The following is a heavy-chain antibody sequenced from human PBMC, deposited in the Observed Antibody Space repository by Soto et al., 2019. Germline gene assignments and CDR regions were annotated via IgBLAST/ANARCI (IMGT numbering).Heavy chain of an antibody. V-gene: IGHV3-48*01. Sequence: PGGSLRLSCVASGFPFSSYNMDWVRQAPGKGLEWVSFITTTGSDMYYADSVKGRFTVSRDNAENSVYLQMNSLRTEDTAVYYCARGRLWFRTLCDYWGQGALVTVSS. CDR3: ARGRLWFRTLCDY. CDR2: ITTTGSDM. CDR1: GFPFSSYN. D-gene: IGHD3-10*01. J-gene: IGHJ4*02.